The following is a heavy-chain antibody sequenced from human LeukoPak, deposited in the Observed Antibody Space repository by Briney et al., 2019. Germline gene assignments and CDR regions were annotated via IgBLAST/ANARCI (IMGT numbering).Heavy chain of an antibody. V-gene: IGHV3-23*01. CDR1: GFTFSSYA. Sequence: GGSLRLSCAASGFTFSSYAMSWVRQAPGKGLEWVSAISGSGGSTYYADSVKGRFTISRDNSKNTLYLQMNSLRAEDTAVYYCAKAGYDGSGYYLGYWGQGTLVTVSS. J-gene: IGHJ4*02. CDR3: AKAGYDGSGYYLGY. D-gene: IGHD3-22*01. CDR2: ISGSGGST.